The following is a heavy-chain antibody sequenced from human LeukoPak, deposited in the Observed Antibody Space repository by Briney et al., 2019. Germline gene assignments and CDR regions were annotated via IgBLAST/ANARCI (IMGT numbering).Heavy chain of an antibody. CDR3: VGEPPGSARFDY. CDR2: IFYSGYT. Sequence: SETLSLTCIVSGGSISSYYWNWIRQSPGKGLEWIGFIFYSGYTAYNPSLKSRVTMSLDTSKNQFSLKLSSVTAADTAVYYCVGEPPGSARFDYWGRGTLVTVSS. J-gene: IGHJ4*02. V-gene: IGHV4-59*01. CDR1: GGSISSYY.